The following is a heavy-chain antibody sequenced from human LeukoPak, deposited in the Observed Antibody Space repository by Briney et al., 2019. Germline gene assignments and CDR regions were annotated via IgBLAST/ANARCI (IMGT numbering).Heavy chain of an antibody. J-gene: IGHJ5*02. CDR3: ARGYYDFWSGYYHWFDP. V-gene: IGHV4-61*02. D-gene: IGHD3-3*01. CDR2: IYTSGST. CDR1: GGSISSGSYY. Sequence: SQTLSLTCTVSGGSISSGSYYWSWIRQPAGKGLEWIGRIYTSGSTNYNPSLKSRVTISVDTSKNQFSLKLSSVTAADTAVYYCARGYYDFWSGYYHWFDPWGQGTLATVSS.